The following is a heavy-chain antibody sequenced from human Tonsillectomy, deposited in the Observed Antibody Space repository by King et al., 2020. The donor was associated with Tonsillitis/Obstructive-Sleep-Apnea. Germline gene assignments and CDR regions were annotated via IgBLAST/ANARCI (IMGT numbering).Heavy chain of an antibody. J-gene: IGHJ5*02. V-gene: IGHV4-39*01. CDR1: GGSISSSSYY. CDR3: ARPDSSGFNWFDP. Sequence: QLQESGPGLVKPSETLSLTCTVSGGSISSSSYYWGWIRQPPGKGLEWIGSIYYSGSTYYNPSLKSRVTISVDTSKNQFSLKLSSVTAADTAVYYCARPDSSGFNWFDPWGQGTLVTVSS. CDR2: IYYSGST. D-gene: IGHD3-22*01.